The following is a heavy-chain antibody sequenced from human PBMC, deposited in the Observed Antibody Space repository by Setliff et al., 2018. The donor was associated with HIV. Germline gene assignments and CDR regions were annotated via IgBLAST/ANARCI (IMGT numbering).Heavy chain of an antibody. D-gene: IGHD5-18*01. CDR2: IKQDGSEK. Sequence: AGGSLRLSCAASGFTFSSCWVTGVRQGPGKGLEWVANIKQDGSEKYYVDSVKGRFTISRDNGKNSLYLQINSLRAEDTAVYYCASSGYNYGGYYMDVWGKGTTFTVSS. V-gene: IGHV3-7*03. CDR3: ASSGYNYGGYYMDV. J-gene: IGHJ6*03. CDR1: GFTFSSCW.